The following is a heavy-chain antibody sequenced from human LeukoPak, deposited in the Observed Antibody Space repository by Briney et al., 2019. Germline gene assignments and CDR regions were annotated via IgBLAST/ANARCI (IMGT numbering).Heavy chain of an antibody. CDR2: TRNKANSYTT. V-gene: IGHV3-72*01. CDR3: AKAGPIAVASFDY. J-gene: IGHJ4*02. Sequence: GGSLRLSCAASGFTFSDHYMDWVRQAPGKGLEWVGRTRNKANSYTTEYAASVKGRFTISRDDSKNSLYLQMNSLRAEDTAVYYCAKAGPIAVASFDYWGQGTLVTVSS. CDR1: GFTFSDHY. D-gene: IGHD6-19*01.